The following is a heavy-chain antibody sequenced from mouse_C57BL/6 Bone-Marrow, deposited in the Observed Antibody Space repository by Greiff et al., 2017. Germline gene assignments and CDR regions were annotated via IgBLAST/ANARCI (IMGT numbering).Heavy chain of an antibody. CDR1: GYTFTSYW. V-gene: IGHV1-52*01. D-gene: IGHD1-1*01. Sequence: VQLQQSGAELVRPGSSVKLSCTASGYTFTSYWMHWVKQRPIQGLEWIGNIDPSDSDTHYNQKFKDQATLTADTSSNTAYMQLSSLTFEDSAMYYCASDYYGNPWFAYWGQGTLVTVSA. CDR2: IDPSDSDT. CDR3: ASDYYGNPWFAY. J-gene: IGHJ3*01.